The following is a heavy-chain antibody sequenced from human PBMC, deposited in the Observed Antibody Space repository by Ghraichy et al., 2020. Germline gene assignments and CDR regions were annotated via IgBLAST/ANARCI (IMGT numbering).Heavy chain of an antibody. J-gene: IGHJ4*02. CDR1: GGSISSYY. CDR2: IYTSGST. D-gene: IGHD3-22*01. V-gene: IGHV4-4*07. CDR3: ARVQYYYDSSGSEGYFDY. Sequence: SETLSLTCTVSGGSISSYYWSWIRQPAGKGLEWIGRIYTSGSTNYNPSLKSRVTMSVDTSKNQFSLKLSSVTAADTAVYYCARVQYYYDSSGSEGYFDYWGQGTLVTVSS.